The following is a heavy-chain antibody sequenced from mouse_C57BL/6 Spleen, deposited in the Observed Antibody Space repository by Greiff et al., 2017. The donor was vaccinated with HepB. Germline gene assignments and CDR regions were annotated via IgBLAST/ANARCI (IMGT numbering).Heavy chain of an antibody. CDR3: ARSGWLLAGGFDY. D-gene: IGHD2-3*01. V-gene: IGHV1-81*01. Sequence: VQGVESGAELARPGASVKLSCKASGYTFTSYGISWVKQRTGQGLEWIGEIYPRSGNTYYNEKFKGKATLTADKSSSTAYMELRSLTSEDSAVYFCARSGWLLAGGFDYWGQGTTLTVSS. CDR1: GYTFTSYG. J-gene: IGHJ2*01. CDR2: IYPRSGNT.